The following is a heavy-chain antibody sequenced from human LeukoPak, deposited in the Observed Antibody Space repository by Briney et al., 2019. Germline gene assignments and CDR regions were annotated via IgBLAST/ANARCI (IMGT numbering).Heavy chain of an antibody. Sequence: ASVKVSCKASGYTFTGYYMHWVRQAPGQGLEWMGRINPNSGGTNYAQKFQGRVTMTTDTSTSTAYMELRSLRSDDTAVYYCARGCSGGSCYFDYWGQGTLVTVSS. V-gene: IGHV1-2*06. CDR2: INPNSGGT. CDR3: ARGCSGGSCYFDY. J-gene: IGHJ4*02. CDR1: GYTFTGYY. D-gene: IGHD2-15*01.